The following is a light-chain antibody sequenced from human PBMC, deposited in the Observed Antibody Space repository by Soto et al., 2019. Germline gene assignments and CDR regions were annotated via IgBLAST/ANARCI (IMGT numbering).Light chain of an antibody. V-gene: IGKV1-5*01. CDR2: DAS. CDR3: QQYNTYGYVWT. CDR1: QTINSW. J-gene: IGKJ1*01. Sequence: DIQMTQSPSTLSASVGDRVTITCRASQTINSWLAWYQQKPGKAPKVLIFDASSLKTGVPSRFSGSGSGTEFTLTISSLQPDDFATYYCQQYNTYGYVWTFGQGTKVDI.